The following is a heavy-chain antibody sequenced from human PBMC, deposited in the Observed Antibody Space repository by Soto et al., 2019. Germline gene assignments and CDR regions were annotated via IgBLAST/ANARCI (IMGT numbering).Heavy chain of an antibody. D-gene: IGHD2-21*02. Sequence: EVQLVESGGGLVQPGGSLKLSCAASGFTFSGSAMHWVRQASGKGLEWVGRIRIKANNYATVYAASVKGRFTISRDDSKNTANLQMNSLKTEDTAVYYCARHALQYCGGDCYLLPYFDLWGRGTLVTVSS. CDR3: ARHALQYCGGDCYLLPYFDL. V-gene: IGHV3-73*02. J-gene: IGHJ2*01. CDR1: GFTFSGSA. CDR2: IRIKANNYAT.